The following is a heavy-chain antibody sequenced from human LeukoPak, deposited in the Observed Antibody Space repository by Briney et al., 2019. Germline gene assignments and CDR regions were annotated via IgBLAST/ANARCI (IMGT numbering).Heavy chain of an antibody. CDR1: GASFSDYY. V-gene: IGHV4-34*01. Sequence: SETPSLTCAVYGASFSDYYWSWLRQPPGKGAEWIGEIDHSGTTKCNPSLRSRVTVSVDTSKNQFSLDLSSVTAADTAVYYCARVRHDPLEYGYYMDVWGKGTTVTVSS. CDR3: ARVRHDPLEYGYYMDV. CDR2: IDHSGTT. D-gene: IGHD3-3*01. J-gene: IGHJ6*03.